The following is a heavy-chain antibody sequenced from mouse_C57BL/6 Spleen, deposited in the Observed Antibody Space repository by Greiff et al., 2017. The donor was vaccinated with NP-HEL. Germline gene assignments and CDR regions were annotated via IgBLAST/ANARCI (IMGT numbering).Heavy chain of an antibody. D-gene: IGHD2-4*01. V-gene: IGHV1-26*01. J-gene: IGHJ1*03. CDR3: ARSGFYYDYDGWYFDV. CDR1: GYTFTDYY. CDR2: INPNNGGT. Sequence: EVKLQQSGPELVKPGASVKISCKASGYTFTDYYMNWVKQSHGKSLEWIGDINPNNGGTSYNQKFKGKATLTVDKSSSTAYMELRSLTSEDSAVYYCARSGFYYDYDGWYFDVWGTGTTVTVSS.